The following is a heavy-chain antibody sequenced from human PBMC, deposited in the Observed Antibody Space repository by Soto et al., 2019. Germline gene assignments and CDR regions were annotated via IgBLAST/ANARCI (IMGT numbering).Heavy chain of an antibody. CDR3: AADTPNKVVNYYYGMDV. J-gene: IGHJ6*02. CDR2: IVVGSGNT. CDR1: GFTFTSST. D-gene: IGHD2-15*01. V-gene: IGHV1-58*01. Sequence: GASVKVSCKASGFTFTSSTLQWVQQARGQRLEWIGWIVVGSGNTNYSQKFQERVTITRDMSTSTAYMELSSLRSEDTAVYYFAADTPNKVVNYYYGMDVWGQGTTVTVSS.